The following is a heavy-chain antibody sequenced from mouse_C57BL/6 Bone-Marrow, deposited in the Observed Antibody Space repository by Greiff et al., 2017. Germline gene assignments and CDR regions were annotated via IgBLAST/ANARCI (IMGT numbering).Heavy chain of an antibody. CDR2: ISDGGSYT. CDR1: GFTFSSYA. J-gene: IGHJ4*01. CDR3: ARDFFRNYGPSYYAMYY. V-gene: IGHV5-4*01. Sequence: EVKVVESGGGLVKPGGSLKLSCAASGFTFSSYAMSWVRQTPEKRLEWVATISDGGSYTYYPDNVKGRFTISRDNAKNNLYLQMSHLKSEDTAMYYCARDFFRNYGPSYYAMYYWGQGTSVTVSS. D-gene: IGHD2-4*01.